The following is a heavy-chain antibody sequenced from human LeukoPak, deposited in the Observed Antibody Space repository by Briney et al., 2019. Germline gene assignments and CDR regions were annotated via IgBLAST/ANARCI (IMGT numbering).Heavy chain of an antibody. CDR1: GGSISSGDYY. D-gene: IGHD3-9*01. CDR3: ARLHYDTLTGRYYFDY. CDR2: IYSSGTT. J-gene: IGHJ4*02. Sequence: SSQTLSLTCTVSGGSISSGDYYWSWLRQPPGKGLEWIGYIYSSGTTYYNPSLKSRVTISVDTSNNHFSLKLSSVTAADTAVYYCARLHYDTLTGRYYFDYWGQGPLVTVSS. V-gene: IGHV4-30-4*01.